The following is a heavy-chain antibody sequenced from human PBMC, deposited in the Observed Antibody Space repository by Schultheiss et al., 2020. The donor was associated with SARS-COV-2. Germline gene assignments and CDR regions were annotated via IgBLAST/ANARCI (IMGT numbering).Heavy chain of an antibody. V-gene: IGHV5-51*01. CDR1: GYRFTNFW. CDR2: VYPGDSET. Sequence: GGSLRLSCKGSGYRFTNFWIGWVRQMPGKGLEWMGIVYPGDSETRYIPSFEGQVTISVDKSITTAYLQWASLKASDTAMYYCARPRSGFDYGSIDYWGQGTLVTVSS. CDR3: ARPRSGFDYGSIDY. J-gene: IGHJ4*02. D-gene: IGHD3-10*01.